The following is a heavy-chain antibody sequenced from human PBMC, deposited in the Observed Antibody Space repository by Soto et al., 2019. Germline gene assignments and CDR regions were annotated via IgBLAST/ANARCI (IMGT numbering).Heavy chain of an antibody. CDR2: FDPEDGET. V-gene: IGHV1-24*01. CDR1: GYTLTELS. CDR3: AKAVYYYDSSGYSS. J-gene: IGHJ4*02. D-gene: IGHD3-22*01. Sequence: ASVKVSCKVSGYTLTELSMHWVRQAPGKGLEWMGGFDPEDGETIYAQKFQGRVTMTEDTSTDTAYMELSSLRSEDTAVYYCAKAVYYYDSSGYSSRGQGTLVTVLL.